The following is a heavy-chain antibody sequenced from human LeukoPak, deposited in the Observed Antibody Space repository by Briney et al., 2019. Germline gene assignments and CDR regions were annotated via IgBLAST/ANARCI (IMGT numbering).Heavy chain of an antibody. V-gene: IGHV1-3*03. D-gene: IGHD3-10*01. CDR3: ARGEPTLWFGDFDY. Sequence: ASVKVSCKASGYTFTSYDINWVRQATGQRLEWMGWINAGNGNTKYSQEFQGRVTITRDTSASTAYMELSSLRSEDMAVYYCARGEPTLWFGDFDYWGQGTLVTASS. J-gene: IGHJ4*02. CDR1: GYTFTSYD. CDR2: INAGNGNT.